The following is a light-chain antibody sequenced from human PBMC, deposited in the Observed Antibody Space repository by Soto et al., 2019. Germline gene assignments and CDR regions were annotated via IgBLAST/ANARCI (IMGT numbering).Light chain of an antibody. CDR3: QQYNNWPPYT. J-gene: IGKJ2*01. CDR2: RAP. V-gene: IGKV3-15*01. Sequence: ETVMTQSPATLSVSPGERATLSCRASQSVSTNLAWYQQKPGQAPRLLIYRAPTRATGIPDSFSGSGFGTEFTLNISGLQSEDFAVYFCQQYNNWPPYTFGQGTKWQIK. CDR1: QSVSTN.